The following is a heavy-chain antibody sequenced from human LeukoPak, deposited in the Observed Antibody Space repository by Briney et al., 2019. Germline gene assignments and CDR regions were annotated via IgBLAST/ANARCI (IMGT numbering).Heavy chain of an antibody. CDR2: INPNSGGT. V-gene: IGHV1-2*02. J-gene: IGHJ3*02. CDR3: ARAAAGTANAFDI. CDR1: GYTFTGYY. D-gene: IGHD6-13*01. Sequence: ASVKVSCKASGYTFTGYYMHWVRQAPGQGLEWMGWINPNSGGTNYAQKFQGRVTVTRDTSISTAYMELSRLRSDDTAVYYCARAAAGTANAFDIWGQGTMVTVSS.